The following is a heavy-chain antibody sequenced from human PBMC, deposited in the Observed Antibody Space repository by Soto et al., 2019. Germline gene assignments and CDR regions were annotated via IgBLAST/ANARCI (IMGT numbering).Heavy chain of an antibody. CDR2: IYYSGST. D-gene: IGHD3-22*01. J-gene: IGHJ4*02. CDR3: ARAPGEDYYDRSGYYDY. CDR1: GGSVSSGSYY. V-gene: IGHV4-61*01. Sequence: SETLSLTCTVSGGSVSSGSYYWSWIRQPPGKGLEWIGYIYYSGSTNYNPSLKSRVTISVDTSKNQFSLKLSSVTAADTAVYYCARAPGEDYYDRSGYYDYWGQGTLVTVSS.